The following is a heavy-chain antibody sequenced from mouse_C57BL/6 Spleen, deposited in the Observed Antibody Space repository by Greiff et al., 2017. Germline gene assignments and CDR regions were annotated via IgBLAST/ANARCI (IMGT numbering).Heavy chain of an antibody. CDR2: INPNNGGT. Sequence: LMEPGASVKIPCKASGYTFTDYNMDWVKQSHGKSLEWIGDINPNNGGTIYNQKFKGKATLTVDKSSSTAYMELRSLTSEDTAVYYCARSYYGSSHWYFDVWGTGTTVTVSS. J-gene: IGHJ1*03. D-gene: IGHD1-1*01. V-gene: IGHV1-18*01. CDR3: ARSYYGSSHWYFDV. CDR1: GYTFTDYN.